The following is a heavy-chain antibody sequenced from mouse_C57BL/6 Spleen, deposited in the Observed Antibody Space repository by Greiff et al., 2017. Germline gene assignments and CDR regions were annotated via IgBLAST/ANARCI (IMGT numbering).Heavy chain of an antibody. Sequence: QVHVKQPGAELVKPGASVKLSCKASGYTFTSYWMHWVKQRPGQGLEWIGMIHPNSGSTNYNEKFKSKATLTVDKSSSTAYMQLSSLTSEDSAVYYCARSRGNYEGYYAMDYWGQGTSVTVSS. D-gene: IGHD2-1*01. CDR2: IHPNSGST. V-gene: IGHV1-64*01. J-gene: IGHJ4*01. CDR3: ARSRGNYEGYYAMDY. CDR1: GYTFTSYW.